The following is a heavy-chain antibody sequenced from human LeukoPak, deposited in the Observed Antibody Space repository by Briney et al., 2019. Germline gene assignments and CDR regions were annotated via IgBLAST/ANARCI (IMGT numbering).Heavy chain of an antibody. Sequence: SETLSLACTVSGGSISNYYWSWIRQPPGKGLEWIGYIYYSGSAKYNPSLKSRVTISVDTSKNQFSLKLSSVTAADTAVYYCARSYGSGNYFDYWGQGTLVTVSS. CDR2: IYYSGSA. CDR1: GGSISNYY. D-gene: IGHD3-10*01. J-gene: IGHJ4*02. V-gene: IGHV4-59*01. CDR3: ARSYGSGNYFDY.